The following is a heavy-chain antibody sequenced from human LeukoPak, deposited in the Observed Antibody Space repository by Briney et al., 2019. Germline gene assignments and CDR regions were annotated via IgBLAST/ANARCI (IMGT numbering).Heavy chain of an antibody. V-gene: IGHV4-34*01. Sequence: PSETLSLTCAVYGGSFSGYYWSWIRQPPGKGLEWIGEINHSGSTNYNPSLKSRVTISVDTSKNQFSLKLSSVTAADTAVYYCARHPRWFGETGTDYWGQGTLVTVSS. CDR3: ARHPRWFGETGTDY. J-gene: IGHJ4*02. CDR1: GGSFSGYY. D-gene: IGHD3-10*01. CDR2: INHSGST.